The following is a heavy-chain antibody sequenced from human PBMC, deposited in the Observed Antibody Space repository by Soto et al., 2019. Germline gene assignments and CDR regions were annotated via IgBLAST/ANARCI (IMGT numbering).Heavy chain of an antibody. Sequence: GCLIPSCIASAFTFRSYEMMGVCQAPGKGLEWVSFIHTDGRTTYYTDSVKGRFTITRDNAKNSLYLQMNSLRAADTAIYYCATSLSGYYNSYWGQGTPVTVSS. J-gene: IGHJ4*01. CDR2: IHTDGRTT. CDR1: AFTFRSYE. CDR3: ATSLSGYYNSY. D-gene: IGHD3-3*01. V-gene: IGHV3-48*03.